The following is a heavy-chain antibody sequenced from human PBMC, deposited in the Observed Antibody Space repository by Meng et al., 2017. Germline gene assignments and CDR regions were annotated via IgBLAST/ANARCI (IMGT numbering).Heavy chain of an antibody. CDR1: GGTVSGYA. V-gene: IGHV1-69*01. CDR2: IIPIFGTA. CDR3: ARDYGDYAWIAKRWFDP. J-gene: IGHJ5*02. D-gene: IGHD4-17*01. Sequence: RGRVGVGVEEPGGAGKVAGKASGGTVSGYAISWVRQAPGQGLEWMGGIIPIFGTANYAQKFQGRVTITADESTSTAYMELSSLRSEDTAVYYCARDYGDYAWIAKRWFDPWGQGTLVTVSS.